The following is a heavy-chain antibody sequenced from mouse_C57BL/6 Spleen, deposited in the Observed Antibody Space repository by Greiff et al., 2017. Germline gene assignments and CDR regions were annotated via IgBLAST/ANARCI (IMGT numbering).Heavy chain of an antibody. Sequence: VQLQQSGPELVKPGASVKISCKASGYAFSSSWMNWVKQRPGKGLEWIGRIYPGDGDTNYNGKFKGKATLTADKSSSTAYMQLSSLTSEDSAVYFCARWRWLPYAMDYWGQGTSVTVSS. CDR3: ARWRWLPYAMDY. D-gene: IGHD2-3*01. V-gene: IGHV1-82*01. J-gene: IGHJ4*01. CDR1: GYAFSSSW. CDR2: IYPGDGDT.